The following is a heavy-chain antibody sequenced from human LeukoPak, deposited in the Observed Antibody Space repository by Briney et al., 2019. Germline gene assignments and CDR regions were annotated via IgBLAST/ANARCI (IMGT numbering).Heavy chain of an antibody. CDR1: GGTFISYT. V-gene: IGHV1-69*02. J-gene: IGHJ5*02. D-gene: IGHD2-2*01. Sequence: SVKVSFKASGGTFISYTISWVRQAPGQGLEWMGRIIPILGIANYAQKFHGRVTITADKSTSTAYMELSSLRSEDTAVYYCARGREDCSSTSCYGDWFDPWGQGTLVTVSS. CDR3: ARGREDCSSTSCYGDWFDP. CDR2: IIPILGIA.